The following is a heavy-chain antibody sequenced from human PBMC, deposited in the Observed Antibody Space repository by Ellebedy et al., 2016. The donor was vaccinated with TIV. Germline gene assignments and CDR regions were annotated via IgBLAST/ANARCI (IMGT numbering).Heavy chain of an antibody. V-gene: IGHV1-18*04. J-gene: IGHJ5*02. D-gene: IGHD3-16*01. Sequence: AASVKVSCKASGYTFTNYGITWVRQAPGQGLEWMGWISAHNGNTIYAQKFQGRVTMTTDTPPRTAYMEMRSLRSDDTAQFYCTRDWPYYDSGTVKGWFDAWGQGTLVTVSS. CDR2: ISAHNGNT. CDR1: GYTFTNYG. CDR3: TRDWPYYDSGTVKGWFDA.